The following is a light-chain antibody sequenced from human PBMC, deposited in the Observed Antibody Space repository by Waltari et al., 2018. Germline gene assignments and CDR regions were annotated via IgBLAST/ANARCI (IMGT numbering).Light chain of an antibody. CDR2: DVA. CDR1: NSDVGGYNY. V-gene: IGLV2-23*02. Sequence: QSALTQPASVSGSPGQSIIISCTGTNSDVGGYNYFPWYQQRPGEVPKLLIYDVAKRPSVVSDRFSGAKSGNTASLTISGLLPEDEADYYCCSYAGTNSLVFGGGTRLTVL. J-gene: IGLJ2*01. CDR3: CSYAGTNSLV.